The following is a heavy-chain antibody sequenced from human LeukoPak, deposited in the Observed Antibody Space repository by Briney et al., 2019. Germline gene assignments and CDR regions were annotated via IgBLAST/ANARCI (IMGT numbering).Heavy chain of an antibody. J-gene: IGHJ4*02. CDR1: GGSFSGYY. CDR3: AREEGGYYTR. CDR2: INHSGST. V-gene: IGHV4-34*01. D-gene: IGHD2-2*02. Sequence: ETLSLTCAVYGGSFSGYYWSWIRQPPGKGLEWIGEINHSGSTNYNPSLKSRVTISVDTSKNQFSLKLSSVTAADTAVYYCAREEGGYYTRWGQGTLVTVSS.